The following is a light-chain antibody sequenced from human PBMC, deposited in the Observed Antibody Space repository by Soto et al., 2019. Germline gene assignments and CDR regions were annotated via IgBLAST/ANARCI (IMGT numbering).Light chain of an antibody. J-gene: IGKJ5*01. Sequence: EIVLTQSPATLSLSPGERATLSCRASQSVSSYLAWYQQKPGQAPRLLIYGASNRATGIPDRFSGSGSGTDFTLTISSLQSEDFAVYYCQQYNNWPPLTFGQGTRLEIK. CDR1: QSVSSY. CDR2: GAS. CDR3: QQYNNWPPLT. V-gene: IGKV3-11*01.